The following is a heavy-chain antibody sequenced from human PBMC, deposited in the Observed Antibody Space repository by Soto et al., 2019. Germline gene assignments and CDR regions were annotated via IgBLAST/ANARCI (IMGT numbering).Heavy chain of an antibody. V-gene: IGHV1-3*01. D-gene: IGHD3-10*01. CDR1: GYTFTKYV. Sequence: ASVKVSCKASGYTFTKYVIHWVRQATGQRIEWMGWINAGNGNTNYSKKFEVRSIMIRDTSARTAYMELSSQRSEDTAVYYCARATGTLFTHYYGMDVRG. CDR2: INAGNGNT. CDR3: ARATGTLFTHYYGMDV. J-gene: IGHJ6*02.